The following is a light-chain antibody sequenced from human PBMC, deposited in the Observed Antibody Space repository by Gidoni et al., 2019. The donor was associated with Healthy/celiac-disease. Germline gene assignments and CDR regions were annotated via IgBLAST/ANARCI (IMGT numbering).Light chain of an antibody. J-gene: IGKJ5*01. Sequence: ERVLTHSPATLSLSTGERATLSCRASQSVSSYLAWYQQKPGQAPRLLIYDASNRATGIPARFSGSGSGTDFTLTISSLEPEDFAVYYCQQRSNWPPVTFGQGTRLEIK. CDR1: QSVSSY. V-gene: IGKV3-11*01. CDR3: QQRSNWPPVT. CDR2: DAS.